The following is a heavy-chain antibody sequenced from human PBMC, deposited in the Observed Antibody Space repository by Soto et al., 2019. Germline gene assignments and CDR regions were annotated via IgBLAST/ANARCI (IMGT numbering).Heavy chain of an antibody. D-gene: IGHD3-16*01. V-gene: IGHV3-21*01. CDR1: GFTFNTYD. CDR2: ITTSSAYI. CDR3: VRSGAARLRRHNWFDN. Sequence: EVQLVESGGGLVKPGGSLRLSCAASGFTFNTYDMNWVRQAPGKGLEWVSYITTSSAYIYYADSLRGRITISRDNAKNSLFLHMNSLITEDTAVYYCVRSGAARLRRHNWFDNWGQGTLVTVSS. J-gene: IGHJ5*02.